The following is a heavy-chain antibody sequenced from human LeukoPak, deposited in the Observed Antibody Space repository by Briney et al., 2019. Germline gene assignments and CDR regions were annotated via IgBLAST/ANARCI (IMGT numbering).Heavy chain of an antibody. CDR3: ARGGYCSGGSCYFSWFDP. Sequence: SETLSLTCTVSGGSISSYYWSWIRQPPGKGLEWIGYIYYSGSTNYNPSLKSRVTISLDTSKNQFSPKLSSVTAADTAVYYCARGGYCSGGSCYFSWFDPWGQGTLVTVSS. CDR1: GGSISSYY. D-gene: IGHD2-15*01. CDR2: IYYSGST. J-gene: IGHJ5*02. V-gene: IGHV4-59*01.